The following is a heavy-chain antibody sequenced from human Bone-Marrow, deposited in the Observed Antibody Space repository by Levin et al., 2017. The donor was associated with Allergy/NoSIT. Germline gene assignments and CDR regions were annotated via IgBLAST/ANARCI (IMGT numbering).Heavy chain of an antibody. CDR3: AKTAAVGNYFDY. V-gene: IGHV3-30*18. CDR2: ISYDGSNK. J-gene: IGHJ4*02. CDR1: GFTFSSYG. Sequence: SCAASGFTFSSYGMHWVRQAPGKGLEWVAVISYDGSNKYYADSVKGRFTISRDNSKNTLYLQMNSLRAEDTAVYYCAKTAAVGNYFDYWGQGTLVTVSS. D-gene: IGHD6-13*01.